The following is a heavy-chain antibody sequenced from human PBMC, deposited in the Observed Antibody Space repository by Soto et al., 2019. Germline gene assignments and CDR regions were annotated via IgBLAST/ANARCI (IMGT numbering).Heavy chain of an antibody. CDR1: GYAFTGFY. CDR2: ISPNTGGT. Sequence: ASVKVSCKTSGYAFTGFYIHWVRQAPGQGLERMGWISPNTGGTSYAQKFQGRVTMTRDTSISTAYMELTRLRSDDTAVFYCARVRQPVLDYFDYWGQGTLVTVSS. CDR3: ARVRQPVLDYFDY. D-gene: IGHD3-3*01. J-gene: IGHJ4*02. V-gene: IGHV1-2*02.